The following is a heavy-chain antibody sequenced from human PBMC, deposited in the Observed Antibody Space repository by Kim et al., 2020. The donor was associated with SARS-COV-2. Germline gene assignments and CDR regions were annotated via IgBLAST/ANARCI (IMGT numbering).Heavy chain of an antibody. CDR3: ERETRAGGYSYGYCDYYFGMDV. Sequence: GGSLRLSCAASGFIFSTYAMQWVRQAPGKGLEWVAVISFDGSNKYYTDSVKGLFTISRDDTKNTQYLRMNSLTPEATAEYYGERETRAGGYSYGYCDYYFGMDVWGQGTTVTVSS. D-gene: IGHD5-18*01. V-gene: IGHV3-30-3*01. CDR2: ISFDGSNK. CDR1: GFIFSTYA. J-gene: IGHJ6*02.